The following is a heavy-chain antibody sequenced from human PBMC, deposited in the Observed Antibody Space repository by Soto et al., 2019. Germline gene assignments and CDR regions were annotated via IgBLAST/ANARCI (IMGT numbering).Heavy chain of an antibody. CDR3: ARVMCDARRLIFQH. CDR2: IWYDGSNK. D-gene: IGHD2-21*02. Sequence: QVQLVESGGGVVQPGRSLRLSCAASGFTFSSYGMHWVRQAPGKGLEWVAVIWYDGSNKYYADSVKGRFTISRDNSKNTLYLQMSSLRAEDTAVYYCARVMCDARRLIFQHWGQGTLVTVSS. J-gene: IGHJ1*01. V-gene: IGHV3-33*01. CDR1: GFTFSSYG.